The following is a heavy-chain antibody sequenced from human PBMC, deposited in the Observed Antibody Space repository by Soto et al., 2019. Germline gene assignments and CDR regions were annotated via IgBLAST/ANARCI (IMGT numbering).Heavy chain of an antibody. CDR3: ARLRLPPSMARVGMDV. J-gene: IGHJ6*02. V-gene: IGHV5-51*01. CDR1: GYSFTSYW. CDR2: IYPGDSDT. D-gene: IGHD3-10*01. Sequence: GESLKISCKGSGYSFTSYWIGWVRQMPGKGLEWMGIIYPGDSDTRYSPSFQGQVTISADKSISTAYLQWSSLKASDTAMYYCARLRLPPSMARVGMDVWGQGTTVTVS.